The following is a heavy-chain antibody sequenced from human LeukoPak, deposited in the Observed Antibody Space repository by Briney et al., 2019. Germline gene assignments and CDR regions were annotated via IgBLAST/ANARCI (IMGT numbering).Heavy chain of an antibody. D-gene: IGHD1-1*01. CDR2: IYHSGST. V-gene: IGHV4-38-2*02. CDR1: GSSITTAFY. Sequence: SETLSLTCTVSGSSITTAFYWGWIRQPPGKGLEWIGSIYHSGSTSYNPSLKSRVTISVHTSKNQFSLKLSSVTAADTAVYYCARLPVGYSDYWGQGTLVTVSS. J-gene: IGHJ4*02. CDR3: ARLPVGYSDY.